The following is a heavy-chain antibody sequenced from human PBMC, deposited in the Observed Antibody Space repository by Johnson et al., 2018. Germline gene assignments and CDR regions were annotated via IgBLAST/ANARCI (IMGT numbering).Heavy chain of an antibody. D-gene: IGHD6-6*01. CDR2: IWYDGSNK. CDR3: ARDIAAESEYFQH. CDR1: GFTFSSYG. Sequence: VQLVESGGGVVQPGRSLRLSCAASGFTFSSYGMHWVRQAPGKGLEWVAVIWYDGSNKYYADSVKGRFTISRDNSKNTLYLQMNSLRAEETAVYYCARDIAAESEYFQHWGQGTLVTVSS. V-gene: IGHV3-33*01. J-gene: IGHJ1*01.